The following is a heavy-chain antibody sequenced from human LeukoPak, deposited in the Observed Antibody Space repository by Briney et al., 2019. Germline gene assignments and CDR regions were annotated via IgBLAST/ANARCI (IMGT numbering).Heavy chain of an antibody. D-gene: IGHD2-2*01. CDR1: GGSFSGYY. V-gene: IGHV4-34*01. J-gene: IGHJ4*02. CDR3: ARAGGHCSSTSCYYGY. CDR2: INHSGST. Sequence: PSETLSLTCAVYGGSFSGYYWSWIRQPPGKGLEWIGEINHSGSTNYNPSLKSRVTISVDTSKKQFSLELSSVTAADTAVYYCARAGGHCSSTSCYYGYWGQGTLVTVSS.